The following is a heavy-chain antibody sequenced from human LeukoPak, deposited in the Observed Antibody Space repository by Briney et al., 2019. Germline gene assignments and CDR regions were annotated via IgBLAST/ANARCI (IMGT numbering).Heavy chain of an antibody. CDR2: IIPVSGTT. CDR3: ARDLMGANFDY. D-gene: IGHD1-26*01. V-gene: IGHV1-69*05. CDR1: GGTLSNHA. Sequence: SVKVSCKASGGTLSNHAVSWVRQAPGQGLEWMRRIIPVSGTTNYAQKFQGRVTITTDESTSTVYMDLSSLRSEDTAVYYCARDLMGANFDYWGQGTLVTVSS. J-gene: IGHJ4*02.